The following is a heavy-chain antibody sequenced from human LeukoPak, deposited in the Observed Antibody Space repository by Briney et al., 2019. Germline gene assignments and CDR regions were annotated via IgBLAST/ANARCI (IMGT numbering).Heavy chain of an antibody. V-gene: IGHV3-30*18. CDR1: GFTFSSYG. Sequence: GGSLRLSCAASGFTFSSYGMHWVRQAPGKGLEWVAVISYDGSNKYYADSVKGRFTISRDNSKNTLYLQMNSLRAEDTAVYYCAKEYCSGGSCHDYWGQGTLVTASS. CDR3: AKEYCSGGSCHDY. J-gene: IGHJ4*02. CDR2: ISYDGSNK. D-gene: IGHD2-15*01.